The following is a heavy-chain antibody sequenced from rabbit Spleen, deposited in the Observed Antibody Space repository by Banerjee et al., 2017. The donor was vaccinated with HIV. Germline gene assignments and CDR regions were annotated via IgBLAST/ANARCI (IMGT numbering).Heavy chain of an antibody. J-gene: IGHJ4*01. CDR1: GFTLRSYY. V-gene: IGHV1S7*01. D-gene: IGHD8-1*01. CDR2: IDPVFGIS. CDR3: ARDGAGGSYFAL. Sequence: LGESAGGLVKPGGSLKLSCKASGFTLRSYYMNWVRQAPGKGLEWIGYIDPVFGISYYANWVSGRFSISRENAQNTVFLQMTSLTAADTATYFCARDGAGGSYFALWGQGTLSPS.